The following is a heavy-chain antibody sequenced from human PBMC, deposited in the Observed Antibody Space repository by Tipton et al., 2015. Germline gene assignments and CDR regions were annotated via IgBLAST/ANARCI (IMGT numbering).Heavy chain of an antibody. J-gene: IGHJ6*02. CDR2: ISWGSGNI. Sequence: SLRLSCAASGFTFDDYAMHWVRQAPGKGLEWVSGISWGSGNIGYADSVKGRFTISRDNAKNSLYLQMNSLRAEDTALYYCAKEYVGYTSGHKLGGYYYGMDVWGQGTTVTVSS. D-gene: IGHD5-18*01. CDR1: GFTFDDYA. CDR3: AKEYVGYTSGHKLGGYYYGMDV. V-gene: IGHV3-9*01.